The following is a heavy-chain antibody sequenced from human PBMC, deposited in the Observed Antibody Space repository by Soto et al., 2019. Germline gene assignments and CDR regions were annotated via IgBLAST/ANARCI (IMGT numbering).Heavy chain of an antibody. J-gene: IGHJ4*02. D-gene: IGHD3-10*01. CDR3: ARGMVRGVIPPGPSDY. CDR2: INHSGST. CDR1: GGSFSGYY. V-gene: IGHV4-34*01. Sequence: SETLSLTCAVYGGSFSGYYWSWIRQPPGKGLEWIGEINHSGSTNYNPSLKSRVTISVDTSKNQFSLKLSSVTAADTAVYYCARGMVRGVIPPGPSDYWGQGTLVSVS.